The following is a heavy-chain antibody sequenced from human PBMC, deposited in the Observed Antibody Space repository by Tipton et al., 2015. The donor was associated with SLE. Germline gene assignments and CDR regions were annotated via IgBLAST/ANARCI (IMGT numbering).Heavy chain of an antibody. V-gene: IGHV5-51*01. CDR2: IYPGDSDT. J-gene: IGHJ6*03. CDR3: VRHPSTGTKTPYFYYMDV. Sequence: VQLVQSGAEVKKPGESLKISCKGSGYSFTSYWIAWVRQMPGKGLEWMGNIYPGDSDTRYSPSFQGQVTISAYKSISTAYLQWSSLKTSDTAMYYCVRHPSTGTKTPYFYYMDVWGKGTTVTVSS. D-gene: IGHD1-7*01. CDR1: GYSFTSYW.